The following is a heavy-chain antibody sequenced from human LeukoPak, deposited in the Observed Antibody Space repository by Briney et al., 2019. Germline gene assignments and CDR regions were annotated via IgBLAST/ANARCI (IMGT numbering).Heavy chain of an antibody. CDR2: INPNSGGT. CDR1: GYTFTGYY. J-gene: IGHJ4*02. D-gene: IGHD3-22*01. Sequence: GASVKVSCKASGYTFTGYYMHWVRQAPGQGLEWMGWINPNSGGTNYAQKFQGWVTMTRDTSISTAYMELSRLRSDDTAVYYCAIAPPPYDSSGYDYWGQGTLVTVSS. V-gene: IGHV1-2*04. CDR3: AIAPPPYDSSGYDY.